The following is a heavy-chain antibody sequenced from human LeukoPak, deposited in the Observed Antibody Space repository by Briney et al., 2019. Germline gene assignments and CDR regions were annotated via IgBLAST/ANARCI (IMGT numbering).Heavy chain of an antibody. V-gene: IGHV3-11*01. D-gene: IGHD6-13*01. Sequence: GGSLRHSCAASGFTFSDYYMSWIRQAPGKGLEWVSYISSSGSTIYYADSVKGRFTISRDNAKNSLYLQMNSLRAEDTAVYHCARAGSSSIVDYWGQGTLVTVSS. CDR2: ISSSGSTI. CDR1: GFTFSDYY. J-gene: IGHJ4*02. CDR3: ARAGSSSIVDY.